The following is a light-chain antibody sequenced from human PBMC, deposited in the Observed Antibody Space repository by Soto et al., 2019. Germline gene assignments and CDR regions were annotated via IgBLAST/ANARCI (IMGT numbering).Light chain of an antibody. J-gene: IGLJ1*01. CDR1: SSDVGGYNY. CDR2: EVS. Sequence: QSALTQPPSASGSPGQSVTISCTGTSSDVGGYNYVSWYQQHPGKAPKLMIFEVSKRPSGVPDRFPGSKSGNTASLTVSGLQPEDEAAYYCSSYAGSKSYVFGSGTKVTVL. V-gene: IGLV2-8*01. CDR3: SSYAGSKSYV.